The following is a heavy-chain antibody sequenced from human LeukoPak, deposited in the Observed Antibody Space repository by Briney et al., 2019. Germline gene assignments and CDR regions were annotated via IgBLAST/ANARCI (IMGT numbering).Heavy chain of an antibody. CDR2: ISWNSGSI. V-gene: IGHV3-9*01. D-gene: IGHD6-13*01. CDR1: GFTFDDYG. J-gene: IGHJ4*02. CDR3: AKDGHSTAAGLFDY. Sequence: GGSLRLSCAASGFTFDDYGMHWVRQAPGKGLEWVPGISWNSGSIGYADSVKGRFTISRDNSKNTLYLQMNSLRAEDTAVYYCAKDGHSTAAGLFDYWGQGTLVTVSS.